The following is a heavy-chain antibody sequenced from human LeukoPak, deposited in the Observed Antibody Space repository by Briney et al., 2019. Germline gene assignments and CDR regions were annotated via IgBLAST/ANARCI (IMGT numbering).Heavy chain of an antibody. CDR3: ARSPAVAGTTSVWFDP. D-gene: IGHD6-19*01. Sequence: GGFLRLSCAASGFTFSSYSMNWVRQAPGKGLEWVSSISSSSYIYYADSVKGRFTISRDNAMNSLYLQMNSLRAEDTAVYYCARSPAVAGTTSVWFDPWGQGTLVTVSS. CDR2: ISSSSYI. V-gene: IGHV3-21*01. J-gene: IGHJ5*02. CDR1: GFTFSSYS.